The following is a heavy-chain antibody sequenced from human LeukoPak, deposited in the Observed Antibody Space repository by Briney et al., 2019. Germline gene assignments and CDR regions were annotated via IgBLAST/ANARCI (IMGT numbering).Heavy chain of an antibody. V-gene: IGHV4-31*03. Sequence: PSETLSLTCNISGASTSSRGYYWTWVRQHSGKGLEWIGYIYHTGTTYYNPSLRSRITISMGTSKNQFSLKMTPMTAADTAVYYCAGDLDFASGYYLHYWGQGSLVTVSS. CDR2: IYHTGTT. D-gene: IGHD3-22*01. J-gene: IGHJ4*02. CDR1: GASTSSRGYY. CDR3: AGDLDFASGYYLHY.